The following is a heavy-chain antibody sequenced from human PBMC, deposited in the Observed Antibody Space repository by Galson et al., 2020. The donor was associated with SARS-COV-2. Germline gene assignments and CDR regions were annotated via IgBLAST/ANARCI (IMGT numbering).Heavy chain of an antibody. CDR1: GGSISSYY. CDR3: ARGVDY. CDR2: IYYSGIT. J-gene: IGHJ4*02. V-gene: IGHV4-59*01. Sequence: SATLSLTCTVTGGSISSYYWSWIRQHPGKGLERLGYIYYSGITNYNPSLKSRVTISIDTSENQFSLKLSSVTAADTAVYYCARGVDYWGQGTLVTVSS.